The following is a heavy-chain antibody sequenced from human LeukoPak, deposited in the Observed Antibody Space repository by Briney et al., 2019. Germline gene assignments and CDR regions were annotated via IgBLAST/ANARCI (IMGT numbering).Heavy chain of an antibody. V-gene: IGHV1-8*01. CDR2: MNPNSGNT. J-gene: IGHJ4*02. Sequence: ASVKVSCKASGYTFTSYDINWVRQATGQGLEWMGWMNPNSGNTGYAQKFQDRVTMTRNTSISTAYMELSSLRSEDTAVYYCARGRRDSRQFDYRGQGTLVTVSS. CDR3: ARGRRDSRQFDY. D-gene: IGHD3-10*01. CDR1: GYTFTSYD.